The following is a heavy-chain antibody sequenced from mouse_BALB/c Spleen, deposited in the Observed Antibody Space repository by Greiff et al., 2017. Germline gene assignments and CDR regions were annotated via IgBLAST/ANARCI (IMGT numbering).Heavy chain of an antibody. CDR2: INPYNGDT. D-gene: IGHD1-1*01. CDR3: GRLRNYYGSSYFDD. CDR1: GYSFTGYF. V-gene: IGHV1-37*01. J-gene: IGHJ2*01. Sequence: VQLQQSGPELVKPGASVKISCKASGYSFTGYFMNWVKQSHGKSLEWIGRINPYNGDTFYNQKFKGKGTLTVDKSSSTAHMELLSLTSEDSAVYDCGRLRNYYGSSYFDDWGQGTTLTVSS.